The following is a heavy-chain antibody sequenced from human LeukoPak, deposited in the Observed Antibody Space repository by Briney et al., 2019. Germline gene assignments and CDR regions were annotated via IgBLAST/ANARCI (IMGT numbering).Heavy chain of an antibody. V-gene: IGHV3-7*01. D-gene: IGHD2-2*01. J-gene: IGHJ4*02. Sequence: QSGGSLRLSCAASGFTFNTYWMTWVRQAPAKGLEWVANIKQDGSEKYYVDSVKGRFTISRDNADNSLFLQMNSLRAEDTAVYYCARPRYCSSSNCYVDYWGQGTLVTVSS. CDR3: ARPRYCSSSNCYVDY. CDR2: IKQDGSEK. CDR1: GFTFNTYW.